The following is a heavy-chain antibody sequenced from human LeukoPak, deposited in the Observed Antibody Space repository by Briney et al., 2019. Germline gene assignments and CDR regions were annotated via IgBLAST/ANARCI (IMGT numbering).Heavy chain of an antibody. CDR3: ARDRAILDGSGSYHYYFDY. D-gene: IGHD3-10*01. CDR2: ISSSSSYI. CDR1: GFTFNSYS. Sequence: GGSLRLSCAASGFTFNSYSMNWVRQAPGKGLEWVSSISSSSSYIYYADSVKGRFTISRDNAKNSLYLQMNSLRAEDTAVYYCARDRAILDGSGSYHYYFDYWGQGTLVTVSS. V-gene: IGHV3-21*01. J-gene: IGHJ4*02.